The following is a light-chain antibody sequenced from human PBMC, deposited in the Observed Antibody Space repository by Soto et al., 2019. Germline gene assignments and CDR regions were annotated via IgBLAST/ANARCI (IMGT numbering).Light chain of an antibody. V-gene: IGKV3-15*01. CDR3: QQYNNWPPVT. Sequence: EIVMTQSPATLSVTLGERATLSCRASQDISSNLAWYQQKPGQAPRLLIYDASTRATGIPARFSGSGSETEFTLTISSLQSEDFAVYYCQQYNNWPPVTFGPGTKVDI. J-gene: IGKJ3*01. CDR1: QDISSN. CDR2: DAS.